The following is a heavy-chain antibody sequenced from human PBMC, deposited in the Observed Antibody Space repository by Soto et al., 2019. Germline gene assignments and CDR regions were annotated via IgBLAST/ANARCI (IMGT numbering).Heavy chain of an antibody. CDR2: IYYSGST. CDR1: GGSISSSSYY. J-gene: IGHJ4*02. Sequence: PSETLSLTCTVSGGSISSSSYYWGWIRQPPGKGLEWIGSIYYSGSTYYNPSLKSRVTISVDTSKNQFSLKLSSVTAADTAVYYCARVPRADIAVAPFYYFDYWGQGTLVTVSS. V-gene: IGHV4-39*01. CDR3: ARVPRADIAVAPFYYFDY. D-gene: IGHD6-13*01.